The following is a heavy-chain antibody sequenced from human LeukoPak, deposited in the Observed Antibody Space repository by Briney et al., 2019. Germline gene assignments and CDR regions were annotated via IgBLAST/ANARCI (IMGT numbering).Heavy chain of an antibody. CDR1: GFTFSSYW. CDR3: ARGRGNYPFGY. J-gene: IGHJ4*02. Sequence: PGGSLRLSCAASGFTFSSYWMSWVRQAPGKGPEWVANIKQDGSEKYYVDSVKGRFTISRDNAKNSLYLQMNSLRAEDTAVYYCARGRGNYPFGYWGQGTLVTVSS. V-gene: IGHV3-7*01. D-gene: IGHD1-7*01. CDR2: IKQDGSEK.